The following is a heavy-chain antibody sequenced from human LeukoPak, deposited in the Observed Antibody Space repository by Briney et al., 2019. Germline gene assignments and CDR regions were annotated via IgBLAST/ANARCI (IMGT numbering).Heavy chain of an antibody. CDR3: ARDLSYFSLDV. CDR1: GFTFTTYG. Sequence: GGSLGLSCAASGFTFTTYGFYWVRQAPGQGLEWVSLIFYDGSKTDYADSVKGRFTISRDNSKNTVYLQMNSLRGEDTAVYYCARDLSYFSLDVRGQGTTVTVSS. CDR2: IFYDGSKT. V-gene: IGHV3-33*01. J-gene: IGHJ6*02.